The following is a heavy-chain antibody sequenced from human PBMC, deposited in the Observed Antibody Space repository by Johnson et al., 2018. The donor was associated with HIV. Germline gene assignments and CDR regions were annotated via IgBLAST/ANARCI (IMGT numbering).Heavy chain of an antibody. Sequence: VQVVESGGGVVQPGRSLRLSCAASGFTFSSYAMHWVRQAPGKGLEWVAVISYDGSNKYYADSVKGRFTISRDNSKNTLSLQMNSLRAEDTAVYYCARGYYYDSSGSDDAFDIGGQGTMVTVSS. CDR2: ISYDGSNK. D-gene: IGHD3-22*01. CDR1: GFTFSSYA. V-gene: IGHV3-30-3*01. CDR3: ARGYYYDSSGSDDAFDI. J-gene: IGHJ3*02.